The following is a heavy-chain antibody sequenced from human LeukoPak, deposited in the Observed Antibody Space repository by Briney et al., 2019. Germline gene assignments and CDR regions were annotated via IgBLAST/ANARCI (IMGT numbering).Heavy chain of an antibody. CDR1: GGTFSSYA. D-gene: IGHD2-2*01. Sequence: GSSVKVPCKASGGTFSSYAISWVRQAPGQGLEWMGGIIPIFGTANYAQKFQGRVTITADESTSTAYMELSSLRSEDTAVYYCARGGGDIVVVPAAYFDYWGQGTLVTVSS. CDR3: ARGGGDIVVVPAAYFDY. V-gene: IGHV1-69*01. CDR2: IIPIFGTA. J-gene: IGHJ4*02.